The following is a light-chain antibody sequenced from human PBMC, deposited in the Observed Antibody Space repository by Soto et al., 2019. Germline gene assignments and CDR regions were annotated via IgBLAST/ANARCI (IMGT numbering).Light chain of an antibody. V-gene: IGKV1-9*01. J-gene: IGKJ4*01. Sequence: DIQLTQSPSFLSASVGDRVTITCRASQGISSYLAWYQQKPGKAPKLLIYAASTLQSGVPSRFSGSGSGTEFTLTISSLQPEDSTTYYCHQLNSYPLTFGGGTKV. CDR3: HQLNSYPLT. CDR2: AAS. CDR1: QGISSY.